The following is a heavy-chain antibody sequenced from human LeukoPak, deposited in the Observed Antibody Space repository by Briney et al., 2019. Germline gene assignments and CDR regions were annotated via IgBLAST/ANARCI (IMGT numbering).Heavy chain of an antibody. V-gene: IGHV1-46*01. J-gene: IGHJ4*02. CDR2: INPKSDIT. CDR1: GYTFLNFY. CDR3: ARSLGEVDYGGFVAKYFFDN. D-gene: IGHD4-23*01. Sequence: ASVMVSFKASGYTFLNFYMHWVRQAPGQGPEWMGLINPKSDITIFAQKFQDRITVTRDASANTVYMELSSLRFADTAVYYCARSLGEVDYGGFVAKYFFDNWGQGTLVTVSS.